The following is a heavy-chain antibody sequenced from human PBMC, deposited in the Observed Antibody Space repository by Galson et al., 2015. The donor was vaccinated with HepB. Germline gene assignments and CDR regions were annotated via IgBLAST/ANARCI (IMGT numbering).Heavy chain of an antibody. CDR2: FGSSSDTT. J-gene: IGHJ5*02. CDR1: GFTFNKYG. D-gene: IGHD4-11*01. CDR3: AHSLPYSAYDA. Sequence: SLRLSCAASGFTFNKYGLTWVRQAPGKGLEWVSSFGSSSDTTDYADSVKGRFTMSSDNSKNTLYLQMNSLRGDDTAVYYCAHSLPYSAYDAWGQGSLVTVSS. V-gene: IGHV3-23*01.